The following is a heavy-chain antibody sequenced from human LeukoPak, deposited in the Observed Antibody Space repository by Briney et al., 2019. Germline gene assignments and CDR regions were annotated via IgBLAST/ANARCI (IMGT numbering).Heavy chain of an antibody. CDR1: GFSLSGSW. CDR2: INPDGSEI. V-gene: IGHV3-7*01. J-gene: IGHJ3*02. CDR3: ARDPLNGALDI. Sequence: GGSLRLSCTASGFSLSGSWMSWVRHLPGKELEWLADINPDGSEIVYVDSVKGRFTISRNNAKNSLFLQMDGLRAEDTAVYYCARDPLNGALDIWGQGTLVTVSS.